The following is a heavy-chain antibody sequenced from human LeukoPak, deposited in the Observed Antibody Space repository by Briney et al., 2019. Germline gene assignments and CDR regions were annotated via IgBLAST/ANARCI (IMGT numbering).Heavy chain of an antibody. CDR1: GYTFTSYG. CDR2: ISAYNGNT. CDR3: ARDLPGGCSSTSCNYYYYGMDV. J-gene: IGHJ6*02. V-gene: IGHV1-18*01. Sequence: ASVKVSCKASGYTFTSYGISWVRQAPGQGLEWMGWISAYNGNTNYAQKLQGRVTMTTDTSTSTAYMELRSLRSDDTAVYYCARDLPGGCSSTSCNYYYYGMDVWGQGTTVTVSS. D-gene: IGHD2-2*01.